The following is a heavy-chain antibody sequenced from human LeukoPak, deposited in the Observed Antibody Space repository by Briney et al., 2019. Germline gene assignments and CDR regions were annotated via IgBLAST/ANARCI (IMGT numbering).Heavy chain of an antibody. J-gene: IGHJ4*02. CDR1: GFTFSSYW. V-gene: IGHV3-48*01. CDR2: ISGGSSTT. Sequence: GGSLRLSCAASGFTFSSYWMSWAHQAPGEGLEWASYISGGSSTTYYTVSVKGRFTISRDNAKNSLYLQLNSLRAEDTAVYYCARDLTAAMVDWGQGTLVTVSS. CDR3: ARDLTAAMVD. D-gene: IGHD5-18*01.